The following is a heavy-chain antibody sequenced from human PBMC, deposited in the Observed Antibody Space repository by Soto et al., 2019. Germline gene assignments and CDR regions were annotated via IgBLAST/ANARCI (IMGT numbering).Heavy chain of an antibody. CDR1: GFTFSSYA. Sequence: GGSLRLSCAAPGFTFSSYAMSWVRQAPGKGLEWVSAISGSGGSTYYAESVKGRFTISRDNSKNTLYLQMNSLRAEDTAVYYCARGDYYDSSGPFSDAFDIWGQGTLVTVSS. D-gene: IGHD3-22*01. CDR2: ISGSGGST. J-gene: IGHJ3*02. V-gene: IGHV3-23*01. CDR3: ARGDYYDSSGPFSDAFDI.